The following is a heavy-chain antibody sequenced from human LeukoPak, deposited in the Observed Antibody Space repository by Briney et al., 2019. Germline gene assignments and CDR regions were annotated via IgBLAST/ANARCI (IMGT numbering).Heavy chain of an antibody. CDR3: ARQTYCSTTCCYSGYYYYGMDV. D-gene: IGHD2-2*02. Sequence: SETLSLTCAVSGGSISSAGYSWSWIRQPPGKGLEWIGYTYYSGSTNYNPSLKSRVTISVDTSKNQFSLKLSSVTAADTAVYYCARQTYCSTTCCYSGYYYYGMDVWGQGTTVTVSS. J-gene: IGHJ6*02. CDR2: TYYSGST. V-gene: IGHV4-61*08. CDR1: GGSISSAGYS.